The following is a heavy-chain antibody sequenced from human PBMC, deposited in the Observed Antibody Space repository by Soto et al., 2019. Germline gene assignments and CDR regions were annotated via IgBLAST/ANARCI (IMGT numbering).Heavy chain of an antibody. D-gene: IGHD3-9*01. V-gene: IGHV2-5*02. CDR3: AHSMGYYAILSGYVFWFEL. CDR2: IYWDDDK. J-gene: IGHJ5*02. CDR1: GFSLSTSGVG. Sequence: QITLKESGPTLAKPTQTLTLTCTFSGFSLSTSGVGVGWIRQPPGKALEWLALIYWDDDKRYSPSLKSRLTTPKDTSKNLVLLTMTNLDPVDTATYYCAHSMGYYAILSGYVFWFELWGQGTLVTVSS.